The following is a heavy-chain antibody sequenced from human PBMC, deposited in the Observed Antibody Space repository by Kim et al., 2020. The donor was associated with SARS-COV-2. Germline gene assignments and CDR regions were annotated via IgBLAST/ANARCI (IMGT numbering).Heavy chain of an antibody. CDR1: GGSISSSNW. CDR2: IYHSGST. CDR3: ARGGWLGVPAATKGYFQH. D-gene: IGHD2-2*01. Sequence: SETLSLTCAVSGGSISSSNWWSWVRQPPGKGLEWIGEIYHSGSTNYNPSLKSRVTISVDKSKNQFSLKLSSVTAADTAVYYCARGGWLGVPAATKGYFQHWGQGTLVTVSS. V-gene: IGHV4-4*02. J-gene: IGHJ1*01.